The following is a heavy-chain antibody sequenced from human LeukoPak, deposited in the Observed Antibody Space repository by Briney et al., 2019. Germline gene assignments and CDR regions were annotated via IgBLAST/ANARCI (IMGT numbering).Heavy chain of an antibody. CDR2: IKQDGSEK. V-gene: IGHV3-7*01. CDR3: ARDTFLGILTGYLDY. J-gene: IGHJ4*02. Sequence: GGSLRLSCAASGFTFSSYWMSWVRQAPGKGLEWVANIKQDGSEKYYVDSVKGRFTISRDNAKNSLYLQMNSLRAEDTAVYYCARDTFLGILTGYLDYWGQGTLVTVSS. CDR1: GFTFSSYW. D-gene: IGHD3-9*01.